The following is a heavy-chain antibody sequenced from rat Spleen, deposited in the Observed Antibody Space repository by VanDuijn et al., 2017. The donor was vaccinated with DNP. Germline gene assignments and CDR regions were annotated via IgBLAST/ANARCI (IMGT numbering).Heavy chain of an antibody. CDR3: VRWNSGHFDY. D-gene: IGHD4-3*01. V-gene: IGHV5-22*01. CDR2: IGSPAYAP. J-gene: IGHJ2*01. Sequence: EVQVLESGGGLVQPGRSLKLSCAASGFTFSAYYMAWVRQAPAKGLEWVAYIGSPAYAPYHGDSVKGRFTISRDNAKSTLYLQMNSLRSEDMATYYCVRWNSGHFDYWGQGVMVTVSS. CDR1: GFTFSAYY.